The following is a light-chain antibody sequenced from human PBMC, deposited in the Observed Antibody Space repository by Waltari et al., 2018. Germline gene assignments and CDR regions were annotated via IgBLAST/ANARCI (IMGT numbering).Light chain of an antibody. CDR1: NIGRKD. V-gene: IGLV3-9*01. J-gene: IGLJ3*02. Sequence: SYELTQPLSVSVALGQTARITCGGNNIGRKDVHWYQQKPGQAPVLVNRPSGIRERFSRSNSGNTATLTISRAQAGDRADYYCQVYDSNTWVFGGGTKLTVL. CDR3: QVYDSNTWV.